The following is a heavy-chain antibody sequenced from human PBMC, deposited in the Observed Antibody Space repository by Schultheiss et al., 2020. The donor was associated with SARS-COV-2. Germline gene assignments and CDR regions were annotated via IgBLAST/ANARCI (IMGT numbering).Heavy chain of an antibody. CDR2: ISSSSSYI. V-gene: IGHV3-21*01. CDR1: GFTFSSYS. J-gene: IGHJ2*01. Sequence: GGSLRLSCAASGFTFSSYSMNWVRQAPGKGLEWVSSISSSSSYIYYADSVKGRFTISRDNAKNSLYLQMNSLRAEDTAVYYCAREGGYNLRYFDLWGRGTLVTVSS. CDR3: AREGGYNLRYFDL. D-gene: IGHD5-24*01.